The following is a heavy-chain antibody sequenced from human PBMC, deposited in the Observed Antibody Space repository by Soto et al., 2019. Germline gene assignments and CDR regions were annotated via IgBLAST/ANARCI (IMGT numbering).Heavy chain of an antibody. CDR2: MSPNSGAT. Sequence: QVQLVQSGAEVTKPGASVKVSCKASGYTFTTYDINWERQATGQGLEWLGWMSPNSGATGYAQKFQGRVTMTRDTSMTTAYMELSNLRSEDTAMYYCARGVDAGVDVWGQGTTVTVSS. CDR1: GYTFTTYD. V-gene: IGHV1-8*01. J-gene: IGHJ6*02. CDR3: ARGVDAGVDV. D-gene: IGHD1-1*01.